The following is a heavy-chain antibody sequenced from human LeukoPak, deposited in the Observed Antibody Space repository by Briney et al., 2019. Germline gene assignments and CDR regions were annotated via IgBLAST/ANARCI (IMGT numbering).Heavy chain of an antibody. V-gene: IGHV1-69*06. CDR1: GGTFSSYA. CDR3: ASILGYCSGGSCFLDY. CDR2: IIPIFGTA. D-gene: IGHD2-15*01. J-gene: IGHJ4*02. Sequence: SVKVSCKASGGTFSSYAISWVRQAPGQGLEWMGGIIPIFGTANYAQKFQGRVTITADKSTSTAYMELSSLRSEDTAVYYCASILGYCSGGSCFLDYWGQGTLVTVPS.